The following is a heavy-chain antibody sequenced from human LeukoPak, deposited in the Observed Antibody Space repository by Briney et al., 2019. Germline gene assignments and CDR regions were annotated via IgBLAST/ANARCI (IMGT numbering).Heavy chain of an antibody. Sequence: GRSLRLSCAASGFTFSSYGMHWVRQAPGKGLEWVAVISHDGSNKYYADSVKGRFTISRDNSKNTLYLQMNSLRAEDTAVYYCAKDGDYGDLNFDYWGQGTLVTVSS. CDR2: ISHDGSNK. D-gene: IGHD4-17*01. J-gene: IGHJ4*02. CDR1: GFTFSSYG. CDR3: AKDGDYGDLNFDY. V-gene: IGHV3-30*18.